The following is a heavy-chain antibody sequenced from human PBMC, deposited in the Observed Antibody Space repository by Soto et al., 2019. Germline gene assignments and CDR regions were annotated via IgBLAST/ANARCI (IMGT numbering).Heavy chain of an antibody. Sequence: PSETLSLTCTVSGGSTSSDNYWSCIRQPPGKGLEWIGHIYYSGNTDYNLSLKSRLAISIDTSKNQFSLKLSSVTAADTAVYFCAREGGESSDGLYYFDSWGQGSLVTVSS. CDR3: AREGGESSDGLYYFDS. CDR1: GGSTSSDNY. CDR2: IYYSGNT. J-gene: IGHJ4*02. D-gene: IGHD3-16*01. V-gene: IGHV4-30-4*01.